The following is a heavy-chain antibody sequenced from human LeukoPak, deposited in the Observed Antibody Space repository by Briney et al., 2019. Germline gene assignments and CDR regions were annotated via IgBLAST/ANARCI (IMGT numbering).Heavy chain of an antibody. Sequence: PGGSLRLSCAASGFTFSSYSMNWVRQAPGKGLEWVSSISSSSSYIYYADSVKGRFTISRDNAKNSLYLQMNSLRAEDTAVYYCARGGVSSSPPPWYYYYMDVWGKGTTVTVSS. CDR1: GFTFSSYS. D-gene: IGHD6-13*01. V-gene: IGHV3-21*01. CDR2: ISSSSSYI. J-gene: IGHJ6*03. CDR3: ARGGVSSSPPPWYYYYMDV.